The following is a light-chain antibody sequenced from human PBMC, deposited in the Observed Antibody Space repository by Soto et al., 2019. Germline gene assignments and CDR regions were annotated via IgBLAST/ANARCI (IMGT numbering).Light chain of an antibody. J-gene: IGKJ4*02. CDR2: DAS. Sequence: EIVLTQSPATLSLSLGDRATLSCRASQSVSSYLAWYQQKPGEAPRLLIYDASNMATGIPARFSGSGSGTDFTLTISSLEPEDFAVYYCQQRSNWPLTFGGGTKVEIK. CDR1: QSVSSY. V-gene: IGKV3-11*01. CDR3: QQRSNWPLT.